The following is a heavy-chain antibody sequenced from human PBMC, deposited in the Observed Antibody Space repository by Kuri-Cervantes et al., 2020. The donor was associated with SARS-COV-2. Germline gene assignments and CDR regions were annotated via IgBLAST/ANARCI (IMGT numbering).Heavy chain of an antibody. CDR2: IKSKTDGGTT. J-gene: IGHJ3*02. V-gene: IGHV3-15*07. D-gene: IGHD3-22*01. CDR1: GCTFSSYG. Sequence: GGSLKISCAASGCTFSSYGMHWVRQAPGKGLEWVGRIKSKTDGGTTDYVAPVKGRFTISRDDSKNTVYLQMSSLKTEDTAVYFCSTIDNSDTDAYDIWGQGTMVTVSS. CDR3: STIDNSDTDAYDI.